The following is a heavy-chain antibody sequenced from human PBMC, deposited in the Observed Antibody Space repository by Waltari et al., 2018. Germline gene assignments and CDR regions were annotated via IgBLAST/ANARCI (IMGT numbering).Heavy chain of an antibody. J-gene: IGHJ3*02. D-gene: IGHD3-9*01. V-gene: IGHV3-48*01. Sequence: EVQLVESGGGLVQPGGSLRLSCAASGLIFSTYSMNWVRQAPGKGLEWVAYSSSTGTTIYYTDSVQGRFTISRTNAQNSLYLQMNSLRAEDTAVYYCAREIRGTGYFPDAFDIGGQGTMVTVSS. CDR2: SSSTGTTI. CDR1: GLIFSTYS. CDR3: AREIRGTGYFPDAFDI.